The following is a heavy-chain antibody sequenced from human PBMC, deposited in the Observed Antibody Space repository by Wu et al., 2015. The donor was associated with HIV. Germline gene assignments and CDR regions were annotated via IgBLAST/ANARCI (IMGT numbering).Heavy chain of an antibody. Sequence: QVQLVQSGAEVKKPGASVKVSCKASGYTFTDYYIHWVRQAPGQGLEWMGWVDPASGAIKSAQKFQGRVTMTRDTSINTAYMELSRLMSDDTAVYYCARDPQGGSSWYTHWGQGTLVTVSS. D-gene: IGHD6-13*01. CDR3: ARDPQGGSSWYTH. CDR2: VDPASGAI. J-gene: IGHJ4*02. V-gene: IGHV1-2*02. CDR1: GYTFTDYY.